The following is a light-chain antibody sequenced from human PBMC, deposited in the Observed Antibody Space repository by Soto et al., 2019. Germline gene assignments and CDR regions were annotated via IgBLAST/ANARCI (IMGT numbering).Light chain of an antibody. J-gene: IGKJ2*01. CDR2: GTS. CDR3: QQYGNSLYT. CDR1: QSVSSSY. V-gene: IGKV3-20*01. Sequence: EIMLTQSPGTLSLSPGERATLSCRASQSVSSSYLAWYQQKPGQAPRLVIYGTSSRASGIPDRFSGSGSGTDFTLTISRLEPEDFAVYSCQQYGNSLYTFGQGTKLEIK.